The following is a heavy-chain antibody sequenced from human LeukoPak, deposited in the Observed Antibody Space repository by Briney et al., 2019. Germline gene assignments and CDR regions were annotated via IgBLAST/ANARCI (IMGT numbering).Heavy chain of an antibody. CDR1: GGSIRNYH. J-gene: IGHJ5*02. D-gene: IGHD3-10*01. CDR3: ARGQLGSGMDDP. CDR2: IYYTGGT. V-gene: IGHV4-59*01. Sequence: SGTLSLTCTVSGGSIRNYHWSWIRQPPGKGLEWLGYIYYTGGTNYNPSLKSRVTISVDTSKNQFSLKLTSVTAADTAVYYCARGQLGSGMDDPWGQGTLVTVSS.